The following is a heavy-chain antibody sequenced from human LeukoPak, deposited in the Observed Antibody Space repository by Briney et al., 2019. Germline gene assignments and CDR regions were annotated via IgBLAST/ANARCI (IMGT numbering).Heavy chain of an antibody. CDR1: GFTFSNYA. CDR3: AKVIMVTSRSYYGMDV. D-gene: IGHD2-21*02. J-gene: IGHJ6*02. Sequence: GGSLRLSCAASGFTFSNYAMTWVRQAPGKGLEWVSAISASGGSTSYADSVKGRFTISGDNSKNTIYLQKNSLRAEDPPVYYCAKVIMVTSRSYYGMDVWGRGTTVTVSS. V-gene: IGHV3-23*01. CDR2: ISASGGST.